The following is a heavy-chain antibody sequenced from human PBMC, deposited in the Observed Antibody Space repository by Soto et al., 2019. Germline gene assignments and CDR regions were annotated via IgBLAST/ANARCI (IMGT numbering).Heavy chain of an antibody. J-gene: IGHJ5*02. D-gene: IGHD5-12*01. CDR3: AKGDNLGPKTGYAFDP. Sequence: SPTLSLTCAISGDSVSSNTASWNWIRQSPSIGLEWLGRTYFRSRWYNDYAVSVKSRIIINPDTSNKQFSLQLNSVTPEDTAVYFCAKGDNLGPKTGYAFDPWGQGIMVTVSS. CDR2: TYFRSRWYN. V-gene: IGHV6-1*01. CDR1: GDSVSSNTAS.